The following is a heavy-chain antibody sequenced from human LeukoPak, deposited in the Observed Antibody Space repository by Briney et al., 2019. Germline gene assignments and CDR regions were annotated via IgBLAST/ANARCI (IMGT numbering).Heavy chain of an antibody. CDR2: ISSSGSTI. J-gene: IGHJ4*02. D-gene: IGHD6-13*01. Sequence: GGSLRLSCAASGFTFSNYEMNWVRQAPGKGLEWVSYISSSGSTIYYADSVKGRFTISRDNAKNSLYLQMNSLRAEDTAVYYCAKGTRIAAAGVFDYWGQGNLVTVSS. CDR3: AKGTRIAAAGVFDY. CDR1: GFTFSNYE. V-gene: IGHV3-48*03.